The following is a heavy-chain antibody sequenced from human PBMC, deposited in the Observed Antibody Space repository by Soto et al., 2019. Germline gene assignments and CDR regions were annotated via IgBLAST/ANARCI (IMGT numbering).Heavy chain of an antibody. CDR2: ISAYNGNT. Sequence: ASVKDSCKASVYTFTSYGISSVRQAPGQGLEWMGWISAYNGNTNYAQKLQGRVTMTTDTSTSTAYMELSSLRSEDTAVYYCAKSFGYLGDSWGQGTQVTVSS. CDR3: AKSFGYLGDS. CDR1: VYTFTSYG. J-gene: IGHJ4*02. V-gene: IGHV1-18*01. D-gene: IGHD5-18*01.